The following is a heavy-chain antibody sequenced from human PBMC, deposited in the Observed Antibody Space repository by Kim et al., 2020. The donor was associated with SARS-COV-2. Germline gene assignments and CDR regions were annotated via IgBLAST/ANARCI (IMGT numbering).Heavy chain of an antibody. CDR1: GFTFSSYG. J-gene: IGHJ4*02. CDR3: AKTLVYGSGSWPFDY. Sequence: GGSLRLSCAASGFTFSSYGMHWVRQAPGKGLEWVAVISYDGSNKYYADSVKGRFTISRDNSKNTLYLQMSSLRAEDTAVYYCAKTLVYGSGSWPFDYWGQGTLVTVSS. V-gene: IGHV3-30*18. CDR2: ISYDGSNK. D-gene: IGHD3-10*01.